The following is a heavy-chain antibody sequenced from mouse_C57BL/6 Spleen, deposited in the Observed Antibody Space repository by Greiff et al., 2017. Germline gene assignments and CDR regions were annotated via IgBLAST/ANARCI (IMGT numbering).Heavy chain of an antibody. D-gene: IGHD4-1*01. V-gene: IGHV5-9*01. CDR1: GFTFSSYT. J-gene: IGHJ2*01. Sequence: EVMLVESGGGLVKPGGSLKLSCAASGFTFSSYTMSWVRQTPEKRLEWVATISGGGGNTYYPDSVKGRFTISRDNAKNTLYLQMSSLRSDDTALYYCARVPLTAYYFDYWGQGTTLTVSS. CDR3: ARVPLTAYYFDY. CDR2: ISGGGGNT.